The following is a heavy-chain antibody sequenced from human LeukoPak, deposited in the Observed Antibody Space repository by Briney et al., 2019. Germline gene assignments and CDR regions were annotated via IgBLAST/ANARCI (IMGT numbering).Heavy chain of an antibody. D-gene: IGHD4-23*01. Sequence: SVKVSCKASGGTFSSYAISWVRQAPGQGLGWMGGIIPIFGTANYAQKFQGRVTITADESTSTAYMELSSLRSEDTAVYYCAREGDYGGNSRRFDYWGQGTLVTVSS. V-gene: IGHV1-69*13. CDR3: AREGDYGGNSRRFDY. J-gene: IGHJ4*02. CDR1: GGTFSSYA. CDR2: IIPIFGTA.